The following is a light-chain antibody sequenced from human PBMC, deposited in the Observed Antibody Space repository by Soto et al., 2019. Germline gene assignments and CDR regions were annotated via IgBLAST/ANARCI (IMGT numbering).Light chain of an antibody. V-gene: IGLV2-14*01. CDR2: EVS. Sequence: QSALTQPASVSGSPGQSITLSCTGTSRDVGNYNYVSWYQQDPGKAPKLIIYEVSNRPSGVSSRFSGSKSDNTASLTISGVQAEDEADYYCSSYTSNSTLYVFGTGTKVTVL. J-gene: IGLJ1*01. CDR1: SRDVGNYNY. CDR3: SSYTSNSTLYV.